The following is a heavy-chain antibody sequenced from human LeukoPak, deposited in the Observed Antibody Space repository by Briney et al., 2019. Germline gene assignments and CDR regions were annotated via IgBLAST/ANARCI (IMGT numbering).Heavy chain of an antibody. CDR3: ARTSAAAIQVYFDY. J-gene: IGHJ4*02. CDR1: GGSISSYY. V-gene: IGHV4-4*07. CDR2: IYTSGST. Sequence: SETLSLTCTVSGGSISSYYWSWIRQPAGKGLEWIGRIYTSGSTNYNPSLKSRVTMSVDTSKNQFSLKLSSVTAADTAVYYCARTSAAAIQVYFDYWGQGTLATVSP. D-gene: IGHD2-2*02.